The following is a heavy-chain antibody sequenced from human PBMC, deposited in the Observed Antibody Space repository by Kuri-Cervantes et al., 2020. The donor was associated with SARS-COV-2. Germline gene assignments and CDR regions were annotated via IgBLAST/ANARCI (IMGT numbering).Heavy chain of an antibody. CDR2: MNPNSGNT. Sequence: ASVQVSCKASGYTFTGYGISWVRQAPGQGLEWMGWMNPNSGNTGYAQKFQGRVTMTRNTSISTAYMELSSLRAEDTAVYYCARADWSPGPPDPWGQGTLVTVSS. CDR1: GYTFTGYG. D-gene: IGHD1-1*01. V-gene: IGHV1-8*02. CDR3: ARADWSPGPPDP. J-gene: IGHJ5*02.